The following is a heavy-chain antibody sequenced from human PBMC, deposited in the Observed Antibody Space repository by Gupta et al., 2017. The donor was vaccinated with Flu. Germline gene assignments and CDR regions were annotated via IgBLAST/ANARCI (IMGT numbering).Heavy chain of an antibody. CDR3: ARDIITGWSFEY. CDR1: GFTFSTYW. CDR2: IKTDGSDK. D-gene: IGHD6-19*01. V-gene: IGHV3-7*01. Sequence: EVQLVESGGDLVQPGGSLSLSCAASGFTFSTYWMYWVRQAPGKGLAWVASIKTDGSDKYHVDSVKGRFTISRDNAKNSLYLQMNSLRVEDTAVYFCARDIITGWSFEYWGQGTPVTVSS. J-gene: IGHJ4*02.